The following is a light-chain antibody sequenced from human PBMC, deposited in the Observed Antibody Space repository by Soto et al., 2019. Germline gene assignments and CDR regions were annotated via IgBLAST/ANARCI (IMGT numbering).Light chain of an antibody. CDR3: SSYTSSSTLGYV. CDR1: SSDVGGYNY. CDR2: DVS. V-gene: IGLV2-14*01. Sequence: QSVLTQPASVSGSPGQSITISCTGTSSDVGGYNYVSWYQQHPGKAPKLMIYDVSNRPSGVCNRFSGSKSGNTASLTISGLQAEDEADYYCSSYTSSSTLGYVFGTGTKVTVL. J-gene: IGLJ1*01.